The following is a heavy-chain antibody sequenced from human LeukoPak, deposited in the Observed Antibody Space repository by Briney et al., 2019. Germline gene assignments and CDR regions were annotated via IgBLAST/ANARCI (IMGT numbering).Heavy chain of an antibody. Sequence: SETLSLTCAVYGGSFSGYYWSWIRQPPGKGLEWIGEINHSGSTYYNPSLKSRVTISVDTSKNQFSLKLSSVTAADTAVYYCARGYYFDFWGQGTLVTVSS. CDR2: INHSGST. CDR1: GGSFSGYY. V-gene: IGHV4-34*01. J-gene: IGHJ4*02. CDR3: ARGYYFDF.